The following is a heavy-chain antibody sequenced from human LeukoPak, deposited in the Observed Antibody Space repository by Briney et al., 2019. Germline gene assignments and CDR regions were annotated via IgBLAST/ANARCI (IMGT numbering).Heavy chain of an antibody. CDR3: ARDNTPYYDSSRPIYFDY. CDR1: GGSISSGDYY. D-gene: IGHD3-22*01. J-gene: IGHJ4*02. V-gene: IGHV4-30-4*08. Sequence: PSETLSLTCTVSGGSISSGDYYWSWIRQPPGKGLEWIGYIYYSGSTYYNPSLKSRVTISVDTSKNQFSLKLSSLTAADTAVYYCARDNTPYYDSSRPIYFDYWGQGTLVTVSS. CDR2: IYYSGST.